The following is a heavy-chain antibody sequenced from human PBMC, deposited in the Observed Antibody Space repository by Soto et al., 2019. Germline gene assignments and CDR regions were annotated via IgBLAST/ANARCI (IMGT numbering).Heavy chain of an antibody. CDR2: IYYSGST. CDR1: GGSISSYY. J-gene: IGHJ5*02. Sequence: SETLSLTCTVSGGSISSYYWSWIRQPPGKGLEWIGYIYYSGSTNYNPSLKSRVTISVDTSKNQFSLKLSSVTAADTAVYYCARAAHYSSPFRWFDPWGQGTLVTVSS. D-gene: IGHD6-13*01. V-gene: IGHV4-59*12. CDR3: ARAAHYSSPFRWFDP.